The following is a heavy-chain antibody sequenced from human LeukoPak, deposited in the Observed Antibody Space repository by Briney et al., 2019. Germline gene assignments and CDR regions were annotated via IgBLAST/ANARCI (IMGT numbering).Heavy chain of an antibody. V-gene: IGHV3-48*02. Sequence: GGSLRLSCAASGFTFSSYSMNWVRQAPGKGLEWVSYISSSSSTIYYADSVKGRFTISRDNAKNSLYLQMNSLRDEDTAVYYCARDLFPNYYGSGFLQYYYYYGMDVWGQGTTVTVSS. J-gene: IGHJ6*02. CDR3: ARDLFPNYYGSGFLQYYYYYGMDV. CDR1: GFTFSSYS. D-gene: IGHD3-10*01. CDR2: ISSSSSTI.